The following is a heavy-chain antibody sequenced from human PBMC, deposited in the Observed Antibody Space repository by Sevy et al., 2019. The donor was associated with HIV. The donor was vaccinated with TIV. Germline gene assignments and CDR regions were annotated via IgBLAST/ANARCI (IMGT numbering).Heavy chain of an antibody. Sequence: GGSLRLSCAASGFTFGSYGMLWVRQAPGKGLEWVADFWFDGSNIHSADSVRGRFTISRDNSKNTRSLQMSSLRAEDTAVYYCARERTYLFDYCGQGTLVTVSS. CDR1: GFTFGSYG. CDR2: FWFDGSNI. J-gene: IGHJ4*02. V-gene: IGHV3-33*01. CDR3: ARERTYLFDY.